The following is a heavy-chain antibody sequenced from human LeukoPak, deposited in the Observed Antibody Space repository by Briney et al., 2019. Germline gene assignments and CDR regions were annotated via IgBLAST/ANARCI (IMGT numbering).Heavy chain of an antibody. CDR2: ISWNSGSI. D-gene: IGHD4-17*01. CDR1: GFTFDDYA. V-gene: IGHV3-9*01. CDR3: AKDTEDYGDYIDY. J-gene: IGHJ4*02. Sequence: RTGGSLRLSCAASGFTFDDYAMHWVRQAPGKGLEWVSGISWNSGSIGYADSVKGRFTISRDNAKNSLYLQMNSLRAEDTALYYCAKDTEDYGDYIDYWGQGTLVTVSS.